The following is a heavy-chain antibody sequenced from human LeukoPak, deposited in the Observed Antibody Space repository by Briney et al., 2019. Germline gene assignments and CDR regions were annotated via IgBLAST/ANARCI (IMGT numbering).Heavy chain of an antibody. V-gene: IGHV5-51*01. CDR1: GYSFTNYW. J-gene: IGHJ3*02. CDR2: IYPGDSDI. D-gene: IGHD6-19*01. Sequence: GESLKISCKGSGYSFTNYWIAWVRQMPGKGLEWMGIIYPGDSDIRYSPSFQGQVTISADKSISTAYLQWSSLKASDTAMYYCARPDGRIAVASAFDIWGQGTMVTVSS. CDR3: ARPDGRIAVASAFDI.